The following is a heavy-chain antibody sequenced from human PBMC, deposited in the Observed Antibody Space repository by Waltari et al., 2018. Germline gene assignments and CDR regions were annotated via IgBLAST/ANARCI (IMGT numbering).Heavy chain of an antibody. CDR2: IKQDGSEK. CDR1: GFTFSRYW. D-gene: IGHD1-26*01. J-gene: IGHJ3*02. Sequence: EVQLVESGGGLVQPGGSLRLSCAASGFTFSRYWMSCVRQAPGKGLEWVANIKQDGSEKYYVDSVKGRFTISRDNAKNSLYLQMNSLRAEDTAVYYCARGWRGSYYAFDIWGQGTMVTVSS. V-gene: IGHV3-7*01. CDR3: ARGWRGSYYAFDI.